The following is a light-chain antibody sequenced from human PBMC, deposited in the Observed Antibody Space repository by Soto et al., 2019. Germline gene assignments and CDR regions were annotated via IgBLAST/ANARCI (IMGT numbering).Light chain of an antibody. J-gene: IGKJ1*01. CDR1: QAIASD. Sequence: DIQMTQSPSSLSASVGDRVTITCRASQAIASDLGWYQQKPGKAPKRLIYAASSLQSGVPSRFSGSRSGTEFTLTISSLQPEDFATYYCLQHNSYPWTFGQGTKVEI. V-gene: IGKV1-17*01. CDR2: AAS. CDR3: LQHNSYPWT.